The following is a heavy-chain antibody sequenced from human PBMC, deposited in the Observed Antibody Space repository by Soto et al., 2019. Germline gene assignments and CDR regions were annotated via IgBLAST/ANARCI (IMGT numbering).Heavy chain of an antibody. J-gene: IGHJ4*02. CDR1: GFAFSSYW. CDR3: ARVGQGRYYFDY. CDR2: INSDGSTT. V-gene: IGHV3-74*01. Sequence: EVHLMESGGGSVQPGGSLRLSCAGSGFAFSSYWIHWVRQVPGKGLVWVSRINSDGSTTSYADSVRGRFTISRDNAKDTLYLQMNSLRAEDTALYYCARVGQGRYYFDYWGQGTLVTVSS.